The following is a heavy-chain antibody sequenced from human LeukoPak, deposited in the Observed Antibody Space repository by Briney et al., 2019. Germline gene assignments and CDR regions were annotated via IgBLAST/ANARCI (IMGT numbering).Heavy chain of an antibody. V-gene: IGHV4-59*01. CDR3: ARGDEYHYDSSGYYYLDY. CDR1: GGSISSYY. D-gene: IGHD3-22*01. CDR2: IYYSGST. J-gene: IGHJ4*02. Sequence: SETLSLTCTVSGGSISSYYWSWIRQPPGKGLEWIGYIYYSGSTNYNPSLKSRVTISVDTSKNQFSLKLSSVTAADTAVYYCARGDEYHYDSSGYYYLDYWGQGTLVTVSS.